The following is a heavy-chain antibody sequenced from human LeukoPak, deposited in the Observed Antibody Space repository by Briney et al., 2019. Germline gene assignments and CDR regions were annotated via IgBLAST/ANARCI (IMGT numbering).Heavy chain of an antibody. Sequence: SETLSLTCTVSGGSISSGDYYWSWIRQPPGKGLEWIGYIYYSGSTYYNPSLKSRVTISVDTSKNQFSLKLSSVTAADTAVYYCASTYGSGSENPFDYWGQGTLVTVSS. V-gene: IGHV4-30-4*01. CDR3: ASTYGSGSENPFDY. J-gene: IGHJ4*02. CDR1: GGSISSGDYY. CDR2: IYYSGST. D-gene: IGHD3-10*01.